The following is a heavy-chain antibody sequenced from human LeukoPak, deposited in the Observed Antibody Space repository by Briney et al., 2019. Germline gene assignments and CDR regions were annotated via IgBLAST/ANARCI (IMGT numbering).Heavy chain of an antibody. V-gene: IGHV3-7*01. D-gene: IGHD2-21*01. J-gene: IGHJ4*02. CDR3: ARDIAGALDY. Sequence: PGGSLRLSCGASGFTFSSCWMAWVRQAPWKGLEWVANIKQDESEKYYVDSVKGRFTISRDNAKNSLYLQMNSLRVEDTAVYYCARDIAGALDYWGQGTLVTVS. CDR1: GFTFSSCW. CDR2: IKQDESEK.